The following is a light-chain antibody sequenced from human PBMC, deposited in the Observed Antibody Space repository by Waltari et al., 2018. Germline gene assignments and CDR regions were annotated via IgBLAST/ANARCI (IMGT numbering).Light chain of an antibody. CDR3: QAWDSSTDVV. CDR1: KLGDKY. J-gene: IGLJ2*01. V-gene: IGLV3-1*01. CDR2: QDS. Sequence: SYELTQPPSVSVSPGQTASITCSGDKLGDKYACWYQQKPGQSPVLVIYQDSTRPSGIPDRFSGSNSGNTATLTISGTQAMDEADYYCQAWDSSTDVVFGGGTKLTVL.